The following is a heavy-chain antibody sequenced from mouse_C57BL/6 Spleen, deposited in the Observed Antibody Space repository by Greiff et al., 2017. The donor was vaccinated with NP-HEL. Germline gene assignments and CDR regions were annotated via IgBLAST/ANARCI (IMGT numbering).Heavy chain of an antibody. CDR2: ISYDGSN. CDR1: GYSITSGYY. CDR3: ARLRYHWYFDV. D-gene: IGHD1-1*01. Sequence: VQLKESGPGLVKPSQSLSLTCSVTGYSITSGYYWNWIRQFPGNKLEWMGYISYDGSNNYNPSLKNRISITRDTSKNQFFLKLNSVTTEDTATYYCARLRYHWYFDVWGTGTTVTVSS. V-gene: IGHV3-6*01. J-gene: IGHJ1*03.